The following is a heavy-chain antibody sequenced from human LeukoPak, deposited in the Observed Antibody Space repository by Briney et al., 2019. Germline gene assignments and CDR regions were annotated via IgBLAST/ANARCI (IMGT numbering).Heavy chain of an antibody. J-gene: IGHJ4*02. CDR1: EFTFSNYA. Sequence: GGSLRLSCAASEFTFSNYAMSWVRQAPGKGLEWVSGSTGTGYSTYYADSVKGRFTISRDNSKNTLYLQMNSLRAEDTAVYYCAKAYSSSWYKVIGYWGQGTLVTVSS. V-gene: IGHV3-23*01. D-gene: IGHD6-13*01. CDR3: AKAYSSSWYKVIGY. CDR2: STGTGYST.